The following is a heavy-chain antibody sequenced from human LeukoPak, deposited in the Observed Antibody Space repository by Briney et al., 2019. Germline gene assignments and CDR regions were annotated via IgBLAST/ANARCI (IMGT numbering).Heavy chain of an antibody. V-gene: IGHV3-15*01. J-gene: IGHJ4*02. CDR3: TTADHTYYYDSSGYSPVEY. CDR2: IKSKTDGGTT. CDR1: GFTFSNAW. D-gene: IGHD3-22*01. Sequence: GGSLRLSCAASGFTFSNAWMSWVRQAPGKGLEWVGRIKSKTDGGTTDYAAPVKGRFTISRDDSKNTLYLQMNSLKTEDTAVYYCTTADHTYYYDSSGYSPVEYWGQGTLVTVSS.